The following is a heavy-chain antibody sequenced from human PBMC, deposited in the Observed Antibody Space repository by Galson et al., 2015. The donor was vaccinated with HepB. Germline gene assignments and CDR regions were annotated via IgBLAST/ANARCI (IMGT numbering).Heavy chain of an antibody. CDR3: TTTGVVVAATPPYYYYMDV. CDR1: GFTFSNAW. V-gene: IGHV3-15*07. CDR2: IKSKTDGGTT. D-gene: IGHD2-15*01. Sequence: SLRLSCAASGFTFSNAWMNWVRQAPGKGLEWVGRIKSKTDGGTTDYAAPVKGRFTISRDDSKNTLYLQMNSLKTEDTAVYYCTTTGVVVAATPPYYYYMDVWGKGTSVTVSS. J-gene: IGHJ6*03.